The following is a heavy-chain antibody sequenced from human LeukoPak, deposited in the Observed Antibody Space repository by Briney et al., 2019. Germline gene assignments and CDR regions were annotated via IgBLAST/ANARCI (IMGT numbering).Heavy chain of an antibody. D-gene: IGHD5-24*01. V-gene: IGHV4-39*01. CDR2: IYYSGTT. CDR3: ALRDGNDKWTFFEY. Sequence: SETLSLTCTVSGGSISSGSYYWAWIRQPPGKGLEWIAGIYYSGTTYYNPSLKSRVTISVDTSKNQFSLKLSSVTAADTAVHYCALRDGNDKWTFFEYWGQGTLVTVSS. J-gene: IGHJ4*02. CDR1: GGSISSGSYY.